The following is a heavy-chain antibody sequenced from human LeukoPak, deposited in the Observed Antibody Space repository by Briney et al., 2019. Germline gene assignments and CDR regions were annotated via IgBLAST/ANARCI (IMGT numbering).Heavy chain of an antibody. J-gene: IGHJ3*02. V-gene: IGHV4-30-4*08. Sequence: SQTLSLTCTVSGGSISSGDYYWSWIRQPPGKGLEWIGYIYYSGSTYYNPSLKSRVTISVDTSKNQFSLKLSSVTAADTAVYYCARVVLDYGETDAFDIWGLGTMVTVSS. D-gene: IGHD4-17*01. CDR2: IYYSGST. CDR3: ARVVLDYGETDAFDI. CDR1: GGSISSGDYY.